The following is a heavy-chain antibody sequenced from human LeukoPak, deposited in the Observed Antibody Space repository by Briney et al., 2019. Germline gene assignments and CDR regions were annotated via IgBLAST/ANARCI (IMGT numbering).Heavy chain of an antibody. CDR3: ATGDPPYYYGSSGYYAFGDI. CDR2: FDPEDGET. CDR1: GYTLTELS. Sequence: SVKVSCKVSGYTLTELSMHWVRQAPGKGLEWMGGFDPEDGETIYAQKFQGRVTMTEDTSTDTAYMELSSLRSEDTAVYYCATGDPPYYYGSSGYYAFGDIWGQGTMVTVSS. V-gene: IGHV1-24*01. J-gene: IGHJ3*02. D-gene: IGHD3-22*01.